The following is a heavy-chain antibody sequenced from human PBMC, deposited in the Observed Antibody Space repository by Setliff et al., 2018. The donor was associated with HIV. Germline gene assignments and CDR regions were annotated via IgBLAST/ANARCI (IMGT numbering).Heavy chain of an antibody. CDR3: ARGKGGLVGPAEFDY. V-gene: IGHV4-38-2*01. CDR1: GYSLSGDYY. CDR2: IYHSGST. D-gene: IGHD1-26*01. J-gene: IGHJ4*02. Sequence: SETLSLTCAVSGYSLSGDYYWGWIRQPPGKGLEWIASIYHSGSTYYNPSLKSRVIISVDTSKNQFSLKLNSVTAADTAIYFCARGKGGLVGPAEFDYWGPGTLVTVSS.